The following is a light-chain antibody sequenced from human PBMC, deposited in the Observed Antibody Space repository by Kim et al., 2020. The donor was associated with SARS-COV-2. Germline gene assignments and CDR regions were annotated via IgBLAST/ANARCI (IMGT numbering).Light chain of an antibody. V-gene: IGKV1-5*03. J-gene: IGKJ2*01. Sequence: SASGGDRVTITGRASQTISTWLAWYQQKPGKAPNLLIYLASTLERGVPSRFIGSGSGTEFTLTIDSLQPDDFATYYCQHYSRFPYTFGQGTKLEI. CDR1: QTISTW. CDR2: LAS. CDR3: QHYSRFPYT.